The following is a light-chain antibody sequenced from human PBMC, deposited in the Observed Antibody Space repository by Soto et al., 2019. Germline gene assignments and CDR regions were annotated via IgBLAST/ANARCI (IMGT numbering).Light chain of an antibody. V-gene: IGLV1-40*03. CDR3: QSYDVSLSAYV. CDR2: DNN. J-gene: IGLJ1*01. Sequence: QAVVTQPPSVSGAPGQRVTISCTGSGSSIGAGYDVHWYQQLPGTAPQLLIYDNNNRRSGVPDRFSASRSGASASLAITGLQAEDEADYYCQSYDVSLSAYVFGTGTKLTVL. CDR1: GSSIGAGYD.